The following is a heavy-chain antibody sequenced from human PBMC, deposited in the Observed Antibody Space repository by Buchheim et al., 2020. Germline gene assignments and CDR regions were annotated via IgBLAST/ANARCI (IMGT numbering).Heavy chain of an antibody. Sequence: QVQLQESGPGLVKPSQTLSLTCTVPGGSISSDDYYWSWIRQPPGKGLEWIGYIHYSGNTQYNPSLESPVTISVDTSKNHFSLNMRSATAADTAVYYCARSWAGELGYWGQGTL. V-gene: IGHV4-30-4*01. CDR2: IHYSGNT. CDR1: GGSISSDDYY. J-gene: IGHJ4*02. CDR3: ARSWAGELGY. D-gene: IGHD2/OR15-2a*01.